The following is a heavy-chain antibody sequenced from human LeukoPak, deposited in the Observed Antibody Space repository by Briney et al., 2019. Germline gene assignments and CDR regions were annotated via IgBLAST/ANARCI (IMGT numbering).Heavy chain of an antibody. J-gene: IGHJ4*02. D-gene: IGHD3-10*02. Sequence: RPGGSLRLSCADSGFTFSSNNMNWVRQAPGKGLEWLSYISGSSSIVYYGDSVKGRFTISRDNAKNSLYLQMNSLRDEDTAVYYCATVGEGEAGPATNVLGYWGQGTLVTVSS. CDR1: GFTFSSNN. CDR3: ATVGEGEAGPATNVLGY. CDR2: ISGSSSIV. V-gene: IGHV3-48*02.